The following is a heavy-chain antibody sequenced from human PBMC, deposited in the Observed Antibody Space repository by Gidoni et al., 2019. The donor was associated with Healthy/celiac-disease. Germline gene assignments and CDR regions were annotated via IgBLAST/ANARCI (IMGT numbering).Heavy chain of an antibody. D-gene: IGHD3-22*01. J-gene: IGHJ3*02. Sequence: GKGLEWIGYIYYSGSTYYNPSLKSLVTISVDTSKNQFSLKLSSVTAADTAVYYCAREPISYDGSGYPAAFDIWGQGSMVTVSS. CDR3: AREPISYDGSGYPAAFDI. V-gene: IGHV4-31*01. CDR2: IYYSGST.